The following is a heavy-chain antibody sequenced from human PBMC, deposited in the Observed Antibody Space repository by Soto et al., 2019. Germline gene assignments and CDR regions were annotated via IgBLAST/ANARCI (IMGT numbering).Heavy chain of an antibody. CDR1: GFSFSSYS. V-gene: IGHV3-48*01. Sequence: PGGFVRLSCAASGFSFSSYSMNWVRQAPGKGLEWVSYISSSSSTIYYADSVKGRFTISRDNAKNSLYLQMNSLRAEDTAVYYCARGAYYYDSSGLSYWGQGT. D-gene: IGHD3-22*01. CDR3: ARGAYYYDSSGLSY. CDR2: ISSSSSTI. J-gene: IGHJ4*02.